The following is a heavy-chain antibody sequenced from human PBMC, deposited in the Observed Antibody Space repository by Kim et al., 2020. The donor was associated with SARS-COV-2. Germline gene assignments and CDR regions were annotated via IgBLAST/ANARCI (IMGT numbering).Heavy chain of an antibody. CDR3: ARKLTGSYPYDY. Sequence: YANSLKGRFTISRDNSKNTMDLQMGSLRLEDLAVYYCARKLTGSYPYDYWGQGTLVTVSS. V-gene: IGHV3-64*01. D-gene: IGHD1-26*01. J-gene: IGHJ4*02.